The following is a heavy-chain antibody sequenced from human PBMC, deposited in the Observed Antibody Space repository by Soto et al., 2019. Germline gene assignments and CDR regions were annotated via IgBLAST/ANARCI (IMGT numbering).Heavy chain of an antibody. D-gene: IGHD3-9*01. CDR1: GYSISSGYY. J-gene: IGHJ5*02. CDR3: ARDLYDILTGYNFDP. V-gene: IGHV4-38-2*02. Sequence: SETLSLTCAVSGYSISSGYYWGWIRQPPGKGLEWIGSIYHSGSTYYNPSLKSRVTISVDTSKNQFSLKLSSVTAADTAVYYCARDLYDILTGYNFDPWGQGTLVTVSS. CDR2: IYHSGST.